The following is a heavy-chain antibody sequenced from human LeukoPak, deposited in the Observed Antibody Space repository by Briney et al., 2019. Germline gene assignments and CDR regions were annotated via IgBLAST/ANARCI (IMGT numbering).Heavy chain of an antibody. CDR1: GDSVSSNSAA. Sequence: SQTLSLTCAISGDSVSSNSAAWNWIRQSPSRGLEWLGRTYYRSKWYNDYAVSVESRITINPDTSKNQFSLQLNSVTPEDTAVYYCARDPVAGFPIPSYYYYGMDVWGQGTTVTVSS. D-gene: IGHD6-19*01. V-gene: IGHV6-1*01. CDR2: TYYRSKWYN. J-gene: IGHJ6*02. CDR3: ARDPVAGFPIPSYYYYGMDV.